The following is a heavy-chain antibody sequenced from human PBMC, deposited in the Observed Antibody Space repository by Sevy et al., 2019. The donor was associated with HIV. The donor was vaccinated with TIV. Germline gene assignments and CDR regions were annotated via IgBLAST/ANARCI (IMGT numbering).Heavy chain of an antibody. Sequence: GGSLRLSCAASGFSFSTYWMHWVRQAPGKGLEWVANIKQDESEKYYVASVKGQFTISRDNAKNSVYLEMNSLRPEDTAIYYCAKGNSGSFDYRGQGTLVTVSS. D-gene: IGHD3-22*01. J-gene: IGHJ4*02. CDR2: IKQDESEK. V-gene: IGHV3-7*01. CDR3: AKGNSGSFDY. CDR1: GFSFSTYW.